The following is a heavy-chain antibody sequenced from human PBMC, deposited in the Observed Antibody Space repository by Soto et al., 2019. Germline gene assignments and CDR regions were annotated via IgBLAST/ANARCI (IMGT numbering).Heavy chain of an antibody. V-gene: IGHV5-51*01. CDR3: ARHGAAAARSGYYYYGMDV. D-gene: IGHD6-13*01. J-gene: IGHJ6*02. CDR2: IYPGDSDT. CDR1: GYSFTSYW. Sequence: EVQLVQSGAEVKKPGESLQISCKGSGYSFTSYWIGWVRQMPGKGLEWMGIIYPGDSDTRYSPSFQGQVTISADKSISTAYLQWSSLKASDTAMYYCARHGAAAARSGYYYYGMDVWGQGTTVTVSS.